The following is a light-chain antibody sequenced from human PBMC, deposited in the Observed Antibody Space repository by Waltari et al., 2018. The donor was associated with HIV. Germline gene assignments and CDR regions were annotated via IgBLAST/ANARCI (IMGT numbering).Light chain of an antibody. CDR3: SSYAGGNNLV. V-gene: IGLV2-8*01. Sequence: QSALTQPPSASGSPGQSVTISCTGTSSDVGGYNFVSWYQQHPGKAPKLMIFEVTNLPSGLLALFSGSKTGNTASLTVSGLQADDESDYYCSSYAGGNNLVFGGGTKLTVL. J-gene: IGLJ2*01. CDR1: SSDVGGYNF. CDR2: EVT.